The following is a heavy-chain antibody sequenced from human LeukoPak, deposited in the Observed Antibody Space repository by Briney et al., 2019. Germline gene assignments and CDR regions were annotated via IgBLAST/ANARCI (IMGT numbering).Heavy chain of an antibody. CDR2: ICTSGST. J-gene: IGHJ4*02. CDR1: GGSISSYY. D-gene: IGHD3-22*01. CDR3: ARDYYDSSGYQVFDY. V-gene: IGHV4-4*07. Sequence: TPSETLSLTCTVSGGSISSYYWSWIRQPAGKGLEWIGRICTSGSTNYNPSLKSRVTMSVDTSKNQFSLKLSSVTAADTAVYYCARDYYDSSGYQVFDYWGQGTLVTV.